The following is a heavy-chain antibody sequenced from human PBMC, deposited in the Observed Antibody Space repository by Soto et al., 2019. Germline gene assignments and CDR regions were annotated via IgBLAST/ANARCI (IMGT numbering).Heavy chain of an antibody. D-gene: IGHD3-22*01. CDR1: GYTFTSYA. J-gene: IGHJ3*02. V-gene: IGHV1-3*01. Sequence: GASVKVSCKASGYTFTSYAMSWVRQAPGQRLEWMGWINAGNGNTKYSEKFQGRVTITRDTSASTAYMELSSLRSEDTAVYYCAAKLQGGLYDSSRRGAFDIWGQGTMVTVSS. CDR3: AAKLQGGLYDSSRRGAFDI. CDR2: INAGNGNT.